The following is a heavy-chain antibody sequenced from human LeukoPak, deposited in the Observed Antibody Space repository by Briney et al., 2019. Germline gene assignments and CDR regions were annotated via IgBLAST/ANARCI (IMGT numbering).Heavy chain of an antibody. D-gene: IGHD3-10*01. CDR1: GFTFSSYA. Sequence: GGSLRLSCAASGFTFSSYAMHWVRQAPGKGLEWVAVISYDGRNENYADSVKGRFTISRDNPKNTLYLQMNSLSTEDTAVYYCARGGDYGSGSFRWRHFDSWGQGTLVTVSS. CDR3: ARGGDYGSGSFRWRHFDS. CDR2: ISYDGRNE. J-gene: IGHJ4*02. V-gene: IGHV3-30*04.